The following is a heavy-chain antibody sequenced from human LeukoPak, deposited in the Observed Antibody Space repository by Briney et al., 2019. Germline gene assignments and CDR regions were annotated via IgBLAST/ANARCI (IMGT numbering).Heavy chain of an antibody. J-gene: IGHJ4*02. CDR1: GYTFSGYY. V-gene: IGHV1-2*02. Sequence: GASVKVSCKASGYTFSGYYVHWVRQAPGQGLEWMGWINPNSGGTDYAQKFQGRVTMTRDTSICTAYTAVYYCASGDRVTMLRGGNIGYFDYWGQGTLVTVSS. CDR2: INPNSGGT. CDR3: GGNIGYFDY. D-gene: IGHD3-10*01.